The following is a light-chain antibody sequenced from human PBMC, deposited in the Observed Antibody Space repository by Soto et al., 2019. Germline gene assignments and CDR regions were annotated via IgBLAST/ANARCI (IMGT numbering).Light chain of an antibody. CDR2: GAS. CDR1: QSVNIY. V-gene: IGKV3-20*01. Sequence: EIVMTQSPATLSVSPGERATLSCRASQSVNIYLAWYQHKPGQAPRLLIHGASSRVTGIPDRFSGSGSGTDFTLTITRLEPEDFAVYYCQQYDNSPLTFGGGTKVDIK. J-gene: IGKJ4*01. CDR3: QQYDNSPLT.